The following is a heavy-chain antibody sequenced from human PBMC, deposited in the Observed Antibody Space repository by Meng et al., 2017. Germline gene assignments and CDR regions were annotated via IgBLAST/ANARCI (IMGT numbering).Heavy chain of an antibody. CDR3: ARDGGVSAFDI. J-gene: IGHJ3*02. CDR1: GYTFTSYY. CDR2: INPSGGST. Sequence: ASVKVSCKASGYTFTSYYMHWLRQAPGQGREWMGIINPSGGSTSYAQQFQGRVTMTRDTSTSTVYMELRSLGSEDTAVYFGARDGGVSAFDIWGQGTMVTVSS. D-gene: IGHD3-16*01. V-gene: IGHV1-46*01.